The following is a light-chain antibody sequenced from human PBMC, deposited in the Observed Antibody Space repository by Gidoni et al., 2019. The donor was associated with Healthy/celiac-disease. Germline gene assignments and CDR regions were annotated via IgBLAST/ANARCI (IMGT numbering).Light chain of an antibody. V-gene: IGKV1-39*01. J-gene: IGKJ5*01. CDR2: AAS. CDR1: QSISSY. Sequence: DIKMTQSPYSLSASVGDRVTITCRASQSISSYLNWYQQKPGKAPKLLIYAASSLQSAVQSRLSGSGSGTDFTLTISSLQPEDFATYYCQQSYSTPRITFGQGTRLEIK. CDR3: QQSYSTPRIT.